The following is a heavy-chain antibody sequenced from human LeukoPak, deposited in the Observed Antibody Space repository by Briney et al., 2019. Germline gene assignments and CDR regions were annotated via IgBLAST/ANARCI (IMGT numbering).Heavy chain of an antibody. CDR1: GFAFSTDW. D-gene: IGHD5-24*01. V-gene: IGHV3-7*05. J-gene: IGHJ4*02. Sequence: GGSLRLSCAASGFAFSTDWMTWVRQAPGKGLEWVADIKQDGSEKYYVDSVKGRFTISRDNAKNSLYLEMSSLRAEDTAVYYCARDRMATIGGIDYWGQGIRVTVSS. CDR2: IKQDGSEK. CDR3: ARDRMATIGGIDY.